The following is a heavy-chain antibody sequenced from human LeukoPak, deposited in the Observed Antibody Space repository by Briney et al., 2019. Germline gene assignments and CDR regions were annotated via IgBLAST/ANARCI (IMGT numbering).Heavy chain of an antibody. V-gene: IGHV4-61*02. Sequence: SETLSLTCTVSGGSISSGSYYWSWLRQPAGKGLEWIGRIYPSGSTNYNPSLKSRFTISVDTSKSQFSLKLSSVTAADTAVYYCARQRRVRGAKEVYYHYYYYMDVWGKRTTVTIS. J-gene: IGHJ6*03. CDR2: IYPSGST. CDR3: ARQRRVRGAKEVYYHYYYYMDV. D-gene: IGHD3-10*01. CDR1: GGSISSGSYY.